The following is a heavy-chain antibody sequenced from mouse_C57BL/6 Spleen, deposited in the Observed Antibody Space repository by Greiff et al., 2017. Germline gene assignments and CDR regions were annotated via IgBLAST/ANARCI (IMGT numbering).Heavy chain of an antibody. CDR1: GYTFTSYW. V-gene: IGHV1-64*01. D-gene: IGHD1-1*01. CDR2: IHPNSGST. CDR3: ARGPYYGSILFAY. J-gene: IGHJ3*01. Sequence: VQLQQPGAELVKPGASVKLSCKASGYTFTSYWMHWVKQRPGQGLEWIGMIHPNSGSTNYNEKFKSKATLTVDKSSSTAYMQLSSLTSEDSAVYYCARGPYYGSILFAYWGQGTLVTVSA.